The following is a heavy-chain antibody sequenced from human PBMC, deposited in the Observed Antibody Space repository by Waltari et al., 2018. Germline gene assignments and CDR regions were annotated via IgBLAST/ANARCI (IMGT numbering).Heavy chain of an antibody. CDR2: MNIDGSST. J-gene: IGHJ4*02. CDR1: GFTFSIHW. CDR3: VRDSSGTY. Sequence: EVQLVESGGGLVQPGGSLRLSCAASGFTFSIHWMYRVRQNPGMGLVRVAGMNIDGSSTSYADSVKGRVTISRDNAKNTLYLQMNSLRAEDTAVYYCVRDSSGTYWGQGTQVTVSS. V-gene: IGHV3-74*01. D-gene: IGHD3-22*01.